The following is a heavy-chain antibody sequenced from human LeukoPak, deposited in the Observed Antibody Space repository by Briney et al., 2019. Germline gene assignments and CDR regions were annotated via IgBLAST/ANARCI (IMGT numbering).Heavy chain of an antibody. Sequence: GESLRLSCAASGVTFSSDAMNWVRQASGKGLEWVSVISNSGGSTYYADSVKGRFTISRDNSKNTLYLQMNSLRAEDTAVYYCAKNDQFSGSWYFDCWGQGTLVTVSS. CDR1: GVTFSSDA. CDR2: ISNSGGST. CDR3: AKNDQFSGSWYFDC. J-gene: IGHJ4*02. D-gene: IGHD1-26*01. V-gene: IGHV3-23*01.